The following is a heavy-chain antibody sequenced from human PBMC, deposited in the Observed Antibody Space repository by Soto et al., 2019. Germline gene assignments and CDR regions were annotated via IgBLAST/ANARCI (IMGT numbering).Heavy chain of an antibody. J-gene: IGHJ4*02. D-gene: IGHD3-16*02. Sequence: SETLSLTCAVYGGSFSGYYWSLIRQPPGKGLEWIGEINHSGSTNYNPSLKSQVTISVDTSKNQFSLKLSSVTAADTAVYYCARGDDYIWGSYRYYYFDYWGQGTLVTVSS. CDR2: INHSGST. CDR3: ARGDDYIWGSYRYYYFDY. V-gene: IGHV4-34*01. CDR1: GGSFSGYY.